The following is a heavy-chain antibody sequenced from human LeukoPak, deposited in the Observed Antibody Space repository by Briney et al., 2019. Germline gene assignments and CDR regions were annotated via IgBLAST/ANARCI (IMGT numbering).Heavy chain of an antibody. D-gene: IGHD6-13*01. Sequence: ASVKVSCKASGGTFSSYAISWVRQAPGQGLEWMGGIIPIFDTANYAQKFQGRVTITADESTSTAYMELSSLRSEDTAVYYCARVRVTLPLVRYYYGMDVWGQGTTVTVSS. CDR1: GGTFSSYA. V-gene: IGHV1-69*13. CDR2: IIPIFDTA. J-gene: IGHJ6*02. CDR3: ARVRVTLPLVRYYYGMDV.